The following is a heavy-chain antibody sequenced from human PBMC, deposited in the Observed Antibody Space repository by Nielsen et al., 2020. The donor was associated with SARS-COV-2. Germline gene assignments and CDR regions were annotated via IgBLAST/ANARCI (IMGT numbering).Heavy chain of an antibody. D-gene: IGHD3-10*01. Sequence: GGSLRLSCAASGFTFNIYGMPWVRRAPGRGLQWVTGVRASGGSTYYTDSVKGRFSISRDNSKNTLFLQMHSLRVEDTALYYCAKDGVVRGDALDLWGQGTMVTVSS. J-gene: IGHJ3*01. CDR3: AKDGVVRGDALDL. V-gene: IGHV3-23*01. CDR1: GFTFNIYG. CDR2: VRASGGST.